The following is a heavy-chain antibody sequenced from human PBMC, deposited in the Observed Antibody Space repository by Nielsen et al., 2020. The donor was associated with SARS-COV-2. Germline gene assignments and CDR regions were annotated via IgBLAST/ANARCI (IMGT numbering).Heavy chain of an antibody. D-gene: IGHD4-17*01. CDR2: ISSSGSTI. Sequence: VRQAPGKGLEWVSYISSSGSTIYYADSVKGRFTISRDNAKNSLYLQMNSLRAEDTAVYYCARNGGGGDYRYYFDYWGQGTLVTVSS. J-gene: IGHJ4*02. V-gene: IGHV3-48*03. CDR3: ARNGGGGDYRYYFDY.